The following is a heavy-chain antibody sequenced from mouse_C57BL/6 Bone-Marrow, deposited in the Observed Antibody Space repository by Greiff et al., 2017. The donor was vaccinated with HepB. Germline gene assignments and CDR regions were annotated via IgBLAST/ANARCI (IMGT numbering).Heavy chain of an antibody. Sequence: EVKLMESGGDLVKPGGSLKLSCAASGFTFSSYGMSWVRQTPDKRLEWVATISSGGSYTYYPASVKGRFTISRDNAKNTLYLQMSSLKSEDTAMYYCARPYYYGSSPFAYWGQGTLVTVSA. V-gene: IGHV5-6*01. CDR2: ISSGGSYT. CDR3: ARPYYYGSSPFAY. J-gene: IGHJ3*01. D-gene: IGHD1-1*01. CDR1: GFTFSSYG.